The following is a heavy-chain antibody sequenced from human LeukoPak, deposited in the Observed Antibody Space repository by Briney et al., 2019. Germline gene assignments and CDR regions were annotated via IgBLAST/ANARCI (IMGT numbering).Heavy chain of an antibody. Sequence: PSETLSLTCTVSTRSISSSSYYWGWIRQPPGKGLEWIGSIYYSGSTYYNPSLKSRVTISVDASKNQFSLQLSSVTAADTAVYYCARQDYDSSGYYSLNYFDYWGQGTLVTVSS. V-gene: IGHV4-39*01. D-gene: IGHD3-22*01. J-gene: IGHJ4*02. CDR2: IYYSGST. CDR3: ARQDYDSSGYYSLNYFDY. CDR1: TRSISSSSYY.